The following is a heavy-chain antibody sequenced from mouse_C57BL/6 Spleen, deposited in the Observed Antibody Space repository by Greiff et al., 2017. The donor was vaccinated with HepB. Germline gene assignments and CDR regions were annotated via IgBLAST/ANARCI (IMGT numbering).Heavy chain of an antibody. CDR2: IYPGDGDT. D-gene: IGHD2-4*01. J-gene: IGHJ4*01. CDR3: ARWDDYDDAMDY. V-gene: IGHV1-82*01. Sequence: VQLQQSGPELVKPGASVKISCKASGYAFSSSWMNWVKQRPGKGLEWIGRIYPGDGDTNYNGKFKGKSTLTADKSASTAYMQLSSLTSEDSAVYFSARWDDYDDAMDYWGQGTSVTVSS. CDR1: GYAFSSSW.